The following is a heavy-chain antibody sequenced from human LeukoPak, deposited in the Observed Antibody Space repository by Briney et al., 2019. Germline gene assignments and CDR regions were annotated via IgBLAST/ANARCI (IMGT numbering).Heavy chain of an antibody. J-gene: IGHJ3*02. CDR2: IYYRGTT. CDR1: GGSINSYY. CDR3: ARAPDYYDSSGYYYDGAFDI. V-gene: IGHV4-59*01. D-gene: IGHD3-22*01. Sequence: SETLSLTCTVSGGSINSYYWSWIRQPPGKALEWIGYIYYRGTTSYNPSLKSRVTISVDTSKNQFSLNLSSVTAADTAVYYCARAPDYYDSSGYYYDGAFDIWGQGTMVTVSS.